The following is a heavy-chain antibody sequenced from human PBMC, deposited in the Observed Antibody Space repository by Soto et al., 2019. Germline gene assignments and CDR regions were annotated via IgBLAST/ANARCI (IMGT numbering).Heavy chain of an antibody. J-gene: IGHJ4*02. D-gene: IGHD4-17*01. V-gene: IGHV4-34*01. CDR3: AGDLHDGDYGAAHY. Sequence: QVQLQQWGAGLLKPSETLSPTCAVYGGSFRGYYWRWFRQPPGKGLEWIGEVNHGGSTNYNPSLKRRVSMSVDPSRNQFSLKLRSVTAADTAVYYCAGDLHDGDYGAAHYWGQGTLVTVSS. CDR2: VNHGGST. CDR1: GGSFRGYY.